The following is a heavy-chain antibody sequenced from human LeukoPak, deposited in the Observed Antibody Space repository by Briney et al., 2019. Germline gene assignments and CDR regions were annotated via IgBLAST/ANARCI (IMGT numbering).Heavy chain of an antibody. J-gene: IGHJ4*02. D-gene: IGHD4-17*01. V-gene: IGHV3-21*04. CDR2: ISSSSYI. CDR3: AKGEAHDYGDYFDY. Sequence: GGSLRLSCAASGFTFSSYSMNWVRQAPGKGLEWVSSISSSSYIYYADSVKGRFTISRDNAKNSLYLQMNSLRAEDTALYYCAKGEAHDYGDYFDYWGQGTLVTVSS. CDR1: GFTFSSYS.